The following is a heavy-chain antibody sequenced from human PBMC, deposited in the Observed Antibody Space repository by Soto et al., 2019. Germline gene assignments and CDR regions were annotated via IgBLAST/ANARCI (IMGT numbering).Heavy chain of an antibody. CDR2: INAGYGST. J-gene: IGHJ3*02. CDR1: GYSFTYYA. D-gene: IGHD1-1*01. Sequence: QVQLAQSGTGVKKPGASVKVSCKASGYSFTYYAIHWVRQPPGQRLEWMGWINAGYGSTKYSQKFQDRVTISSDTSASTAYMELSSLRSEDTAVYYCARAYKDPSIDAFDIWGQGTMVTVSS. V-gene: IGHV1-3*01. CDR3: ARAYKDPSIDAFDI.